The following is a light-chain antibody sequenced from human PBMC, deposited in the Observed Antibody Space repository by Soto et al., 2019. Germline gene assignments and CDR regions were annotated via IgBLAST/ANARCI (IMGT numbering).Light chain of an antibody. CDR3: QQYYSTPPFT. J-gene: IGKJ3*01. V-gene: IGKV4-1*01. CDR1: ESVLYSSKNKNY. Sequence: DIVMTQSPDSLAVSLGERATINCKTSESVLYSSKNKNYLAWYQQKPGQPPKLLIYWASTRESGVPDRFSGSGSGTDFTLTICSLQAEDVAVYYCQQYYSTPPFTFGPGTKVDIK. CDR2: WAS.